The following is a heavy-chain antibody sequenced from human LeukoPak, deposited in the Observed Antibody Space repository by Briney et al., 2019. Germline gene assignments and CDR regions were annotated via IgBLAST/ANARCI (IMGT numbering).Heavy chain of an antibody. J-gene: IGHJ6*03. CDR2: INHSGST. D-gene: IGHD2-2*02. Sequence: SETLSLTCAVYGGSFSGYYWSWIRQPPGKGLEWIGEINHSGSTNYNPSLKSRVTISVDTSKNQFSLKLSSVTAADTAVYYCARGSGHCSSTSCYTRALYYYYYYMDVWGKGTTVTVSS. CDR3: ARGSGHCSSTSCYTRALYYYYYYMDV. CDR1: GGSFSGYY. V-gene: IGHV4-34*01.